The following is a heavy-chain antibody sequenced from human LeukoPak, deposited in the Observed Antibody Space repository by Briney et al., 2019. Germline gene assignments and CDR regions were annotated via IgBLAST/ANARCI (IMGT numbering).Heavy chain of an antibody. D-gene: IGHD5-18*01. CDR3: ARDQPGYSYGPMPPYY. J-gene: IGHJ4*02. Sequence: GSSVKVSCKASGGTFSSYAISWVRQAPGQGLEWMGRIIPIFGTANYAQKFQGRATITTDESTSTAYMELSSLRSEDTAVYYCARDQPGYSYGPMPPYYWGQGTLVTVSS. V-gene: IGHV1-69*05. CDR2: IIPIFGTA. CDR1: GGTFSSYA.